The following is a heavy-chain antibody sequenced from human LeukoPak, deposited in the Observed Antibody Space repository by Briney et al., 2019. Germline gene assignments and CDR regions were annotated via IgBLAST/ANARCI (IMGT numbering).Heavy chain of an antibody. Sequence: PGGSLRLSCAASGFTFSDYYMSWIRQAPGKGLEWVPYISSSGSTIYYADSVKGRFTISRDNSKNTLYLQMNSLRAEDTAVYYCAKGGYYDILTGYYHWGQGTLVTVSS. V-gene: IGHV3-11*01. CDR2: ISSSGSTI. CDR3: AKGGYYDILTGYYH. J-gene: IGHJ4*02. D-gene: IGHD3-9*01. CDR1: GFTFSDYY.